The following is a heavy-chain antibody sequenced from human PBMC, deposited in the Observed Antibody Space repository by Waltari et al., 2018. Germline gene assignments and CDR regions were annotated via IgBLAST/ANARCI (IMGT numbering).Heavy chain of an antibody. CDR3: ARDPSGSYPGDY. CDR2: VYRGGST. V-gene: IGHV3-53*01. CDR1: GLTLSATY. J-gene: IGHJ4*02. Sequence: EVQLVGSGGVLVQPGGSLSLSCPASGLTLSATYMTWVRQAPGMGLEWLSVVYRGGSTYYADSVKGRFTISRDNSKNTLYLQMNSLRAEDTAVYYCARDPSGSYPGDYWGQGTLVTVSS. D-gene: IGHD1-26*01.